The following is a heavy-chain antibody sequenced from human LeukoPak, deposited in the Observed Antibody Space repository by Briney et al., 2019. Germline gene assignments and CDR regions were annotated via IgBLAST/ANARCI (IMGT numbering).Heavy chain of an antibody. CDR1: GFTFDDYA. Sequence: PGRSLRLSCAASGFTFDDYAMHWVRQAPGKGLEWVSGISWNSGRTGYADSVKGRFTISRDNAKNSLYLQMNSLRAEDTALYYCVKDRVWFGELLNPLFDNWGQGTRVTVSS. CDR3: VKDRVWFGELLNPLFDN. D-gene: IGHD3-10*01. CDR2: ISWNSGRT. J-gene: IGHJ4*02. V-gene: IGHV3-9*01.